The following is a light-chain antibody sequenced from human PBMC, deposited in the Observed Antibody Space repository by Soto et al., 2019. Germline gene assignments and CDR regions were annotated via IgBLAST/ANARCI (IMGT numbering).Light chain of an antibody. CDR3: QQSYSTPPT. Sequence: DIQMTQSPSSLSAFVGDRVTITCRASQRVDRYLNWYQQKPGKAPKLLIFTSSSLQSGVPSRFSGSGSGTDFIFTISNLQPEDFATYFCQQSYSTPPTFGQGTKVEIK. V-gene: IGKV1-39*01. CDR2: TSS. CDR1: QRVDRY. J-gene: IGKJ1*01.